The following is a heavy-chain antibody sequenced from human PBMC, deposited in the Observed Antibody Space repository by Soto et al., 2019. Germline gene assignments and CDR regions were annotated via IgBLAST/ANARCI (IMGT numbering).Heavy chain of an antibody. CDR3: ARVAYSGSQYYYYYGMDV. CDR1: GFTFSDHY. CDR2: TRNKANSYTT. Sequence: GGSLRLSCAASGFTFSDHYMDWVRQAPGKXLEWVGRTRNKANSYTTEYAASVKGRFTISRDDSKNSLYLQMNSLKTEDTAVYYCARVAYSGSQYYYYYGMDVWGQGTTVTVSS. D-gene: IGHD1-26*01. J-gene: IGHJ6*02. V-gene: IGHV3-72*01.